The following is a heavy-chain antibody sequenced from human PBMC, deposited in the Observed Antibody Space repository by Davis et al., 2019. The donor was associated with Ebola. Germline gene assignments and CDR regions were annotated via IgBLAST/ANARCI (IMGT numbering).Heavy chain of an antibody. Sequence: SETLSLTCAVSGGSISSNYWWTWVRQPPGKGLEWIGEVYHSESTNYNPSLKSRVTISVDTSNNQFSLSLNSVTAADMAVYYCARAEYTRYFDHWGRGTVVTVSP. CDR3: ARAEYTRYFDH. V-gene: IGHV4-4*02. D-gene: IGHD2/OR15-2a*01. CDR2: VYHSEST. J-gene: IGHJ4*02. CDR1: GGSISSNYW.